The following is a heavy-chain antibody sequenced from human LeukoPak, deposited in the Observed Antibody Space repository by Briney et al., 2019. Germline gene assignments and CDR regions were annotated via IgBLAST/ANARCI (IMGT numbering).Heavy chain of an antibody. CDR1: GGSISSGDYY. J-gene: IGHJ6*02. D-gene: IGHD2-15*01. CDR2: IYYSGST. V-gene: IGHV4-30-4*01. CDR3: ARDLWEVVAATSYGMDV. Sequence: SQTLSLTCTVSGGSISSGDYYWSWIRQPPGKGLEWIGYIYYSGSTYYNPSPKSRVTISVDTSKNQFSLKLSSVTAADTAVYYCARDLWEVVAATSYGMDVWGQGTTVTVSS.